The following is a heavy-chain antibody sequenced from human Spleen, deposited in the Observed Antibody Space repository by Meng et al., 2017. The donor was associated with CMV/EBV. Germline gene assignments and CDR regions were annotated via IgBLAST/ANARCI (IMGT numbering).Heavy chain of an antibody. D-gene: IGHD6-6*01. J-gene: IGHJ4*02. Sequence: ESLKISCAVYGGSFSGYYWSWIRQPPGKGLEWIGEINHSGSTNYNPSLKSRVTISVDTSKNQFSLKLSSVTAADTAVYYCASTSTIAALDYWGQGTLVTVSS. V-gene: IGHV4-34*01. CDR3: ASTSTIAALDY. CDR1: GGSFSGYY. CDR2: INHSGST.